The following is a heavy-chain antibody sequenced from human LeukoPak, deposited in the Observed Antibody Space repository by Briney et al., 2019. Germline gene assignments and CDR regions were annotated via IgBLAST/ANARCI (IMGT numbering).Heavy chain of an antibody. J-gene: IGHJ5*02. D-gene: IGHD6-13*01. Sequence: GGSLRLSCAASGFTFSSYSMNWVRQAPGKGLEWVSSISSSSSYIYYADSVKGRLTISRDNAKNSLYLQMNSLRAEDTAVYYCASQRIAAAGMRIARWHNWFDPWGQGTLVTVSS. CDR2: ISSSSSYI. CDR1: GFTFSSYS. V-gene: IGHV3-21*01. CDR3: ASQRIAAAGMRIARWHNWFDP.